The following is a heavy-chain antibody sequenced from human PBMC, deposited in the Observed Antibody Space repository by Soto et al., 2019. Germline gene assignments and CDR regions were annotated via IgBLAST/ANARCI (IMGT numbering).Heavy chain of an antibody. CDR3: AIPKAIGAAAGKGWFDP. V-gene: IGHV4-30-2*01. CDR2: TFHSGSP. J-gene: IGHJ5*02. Sequence: SETLSLTCDVSGDTISTGGYTWAWIRQPPGKALEWIGHTFHSGSPYYNPSLKSRLFISVDRSKNRFFLKLSSVTAADMAMYYCAIPKAIGAAAGKGWFDPWGQGTLVTVSS. CDR1: GDTISTGGYT. D-gene: IGHD6-13*01.